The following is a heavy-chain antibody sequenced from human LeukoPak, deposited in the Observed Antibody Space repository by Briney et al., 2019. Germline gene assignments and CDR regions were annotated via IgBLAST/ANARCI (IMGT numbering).Heavy chain of an antibody. J-gene: IGHJ4*02. V-gene: IGHV1-69*13. CDR1: GGTFSSYA. D-gene: IGHD5-18*01. Sequence: ASVKVSCKASGGTFSSYAISWVRQAPGQGLEWMGGIIPIFGTANYAQEFQGRVTITADESTSTAYMELSSLRSEDTAVYYCARAGWIQLWSQPHYFDYWGQGTLVTVSS. CDR2: IIPIFGTA. CDR3: ARAGWIQLWSQPHYFDY.